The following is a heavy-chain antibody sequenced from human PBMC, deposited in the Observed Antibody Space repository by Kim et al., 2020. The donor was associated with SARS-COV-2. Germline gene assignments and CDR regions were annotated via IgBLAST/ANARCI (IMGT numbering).Heavy chain of an antibody. Sequence: SETLSLTCTVSGGSISSGGYYWSWIRQHPGKGLEWIGYIYYSGSTYYNPSLKSRVTISVDTSKNQCSLKLSSVTAADTAVYYCARAGRAQPHWFDPWGQGTLVTVSS. J-gene: IGHJ5*02. V-gene: IGHV4-31*03. CDR1: GGSISSGGYY. D-gene: IGHD2-15*01. CDR2: IYYSGST. CDR3: ARAGRAQPHWFDP.